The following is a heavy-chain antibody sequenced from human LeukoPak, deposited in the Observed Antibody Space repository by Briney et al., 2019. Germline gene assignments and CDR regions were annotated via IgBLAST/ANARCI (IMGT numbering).Heavy chain of an antibody. J-gene: IGHJ4*02. V-gene: IGHV4-39*01. CDR1: GGSISSRNYY. CDR2: IYSSGGT. Sequence: SETLSLTCTVSGGSISSRNYYWGWIRQPPGKGLEWIANIYSSGGTYYHPSLKSRVTISVDTSKNQFSLKLSSVTAADTAVYYCARGRRLGFIVVVTATFDYWGQGTLVTVSS. D-gene: IGHD2-21*02. CDR3: ARGRRLGFIVVVTATFDY.